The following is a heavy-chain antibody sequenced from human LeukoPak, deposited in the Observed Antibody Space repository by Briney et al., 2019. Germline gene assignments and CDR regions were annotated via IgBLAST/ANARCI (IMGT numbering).Heavy chain of an antibody. CDR2: ISSSSSYI. CDR1: GFTFSSYS. J-gene: IGHJ4*02. Sequence: PGGSLRLSCAASGFTFSSYSMNWVRQAPGKGLEWVSSISSSSSYIYYADSVRGRFTISRDNAKNSLYLQMNSLRAEDTAVYYCARDGDRYSYGQVVYWGQGTLVTVSS. D-gene: IGHD5-18*01. V-gene: IGHV3-21*01. CDR3: ARDGDRYSYGQVVY.